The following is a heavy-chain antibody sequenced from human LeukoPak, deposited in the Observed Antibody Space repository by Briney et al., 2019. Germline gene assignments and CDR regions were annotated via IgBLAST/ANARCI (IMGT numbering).Heavy chain of an antibody. J-gene: IGHJ4*02. Sequence: GGSLRLSCAASGFTFTNAWMDWVRQAPGKGLVWVSRINSDGSSTSYADSVKGRFTISRDNAKNTLYLQMNSLRAEDTAVYYCARAAITGDFDYWGQGTLVTVSS. V-gene: IGHV3-74*01. CDR2: INSDGSST. CDR3: ARAAITGDFDY. D-gene: IGHD1-14*01. CDR1: GFTFTNAW.